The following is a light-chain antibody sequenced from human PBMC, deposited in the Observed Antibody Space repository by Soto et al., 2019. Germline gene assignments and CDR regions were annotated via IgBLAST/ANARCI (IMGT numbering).Light chain of an antibody. CDR2: RTS. V-gene: IGKV3-20*01. J-gene: IGKJ1*01. CDR1: QSVSSSY. Sequence: EIVLTQSPGTLSLSPGERATLSCRASQSVSSSYLAWYQQKPGQAPRLLIYRTSNRATGIPDRFSGSGSGTDLTLTISRLEPEDFAVYWCQQYDSSPRTFGQGTKVDIK. CDR3: QQYDSSPRT.